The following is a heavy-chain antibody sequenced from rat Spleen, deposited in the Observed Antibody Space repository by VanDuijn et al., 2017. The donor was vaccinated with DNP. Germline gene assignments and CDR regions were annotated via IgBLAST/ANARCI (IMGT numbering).Heavy chain of an antibody. CDR3: TTEPSYYSSADY. J-gene: IGHJ2*01. CDR1: GFTFSNYY. V-gene: IGHV5-25*01. CDR2: ISTGGGNT. Sequence: EVQLVESGGGLVQPGRSMKLSCAASGFTFSNYYMAWVRQAPTKGLEWVAAISTGGGNTYYRDSVKGRFTISRDNAKSSLYLQMDSLRSEDTATYYCTTEPSYYSSADYWGQGVMVTVSS. D-gene: IGHD1-2*01.